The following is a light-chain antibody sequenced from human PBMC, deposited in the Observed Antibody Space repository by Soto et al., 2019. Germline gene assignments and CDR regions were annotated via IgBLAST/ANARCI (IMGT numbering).Light chain of an antibody. V-gene: IGKV3-15*01. CDR1: QSVSSN. CDR3: QQRNIWPPVT. CDR2: GAS. Sequence: EIVMTQSPATLSVSPGERATLSCRASQSVSSNVAWYQQIPGQTPRLLIYGASTRATTIPVRFSGSGSGTDFTLTINSLEPEDFAVYYCQQRNIWPPVTFGQGTRLE. J-gene: IGKJ5*01.